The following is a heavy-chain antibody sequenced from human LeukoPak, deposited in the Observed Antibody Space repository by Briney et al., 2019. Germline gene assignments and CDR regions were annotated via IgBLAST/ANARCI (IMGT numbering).Heavy chain of an antibody. J-gene: IGHJ4*02. CDR3: AREAAGEYYSDY. V-gene: IGHV1-69*13. D-gene: IGHD6-25*01. Sequence: SVKVSCKASGGTFSSYAISWVRQAPGQGLEWMGGIIPIFGTANYAQKFQGRVTITADESTSTAYMELSSLRSEDTAVYYCAREAAGEYYSDYWGQGTLVTVSS. CDR1: GGTFSSYA. CDR2: IIPIFGTA.